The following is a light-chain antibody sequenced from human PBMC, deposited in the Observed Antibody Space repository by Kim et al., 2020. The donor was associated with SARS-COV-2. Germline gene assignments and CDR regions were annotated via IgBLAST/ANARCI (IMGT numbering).Light chain of an antibody. J-gene: IGLJ2*01. CDR2: LNSDGSH. CDR3: QPWGTGIQV. V-gene: IGLV4-69*01. Sequence: QLVLTQSPSASASLGASVKLTCTLSSGHSSYAIAWHQQQPEKGPRYLMKLNSDGSHSKGDGNPDRFSGSSSGAERYLTISSLQSEDEADYYCQPWGTGIQVFGGGTQLTVL. CDR1: SGHSSYA.